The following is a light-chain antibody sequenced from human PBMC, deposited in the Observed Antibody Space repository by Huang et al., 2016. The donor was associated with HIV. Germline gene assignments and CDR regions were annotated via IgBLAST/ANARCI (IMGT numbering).Light chain of an antibody. CDR1: QSVSRNP. CDR2: AAS. Sequence: EIVLTQSPGTLSLSPGERATLSCRASQSVSRNPLAWYQQKSGQAPRLLIYAASSRATGITDRFSGSGSGTDFTITISRLEPEDFAVYYCQQYGSSPVTFGQGTKLEIK. V-gene: IGKV3-20*01. J-gene: IGKJ2*01. CDR3: QQYGSSPVT.